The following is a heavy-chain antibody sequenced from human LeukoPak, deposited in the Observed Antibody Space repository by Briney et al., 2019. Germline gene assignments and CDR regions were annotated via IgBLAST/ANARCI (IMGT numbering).Heavy chain of an antibody. CDR2: IKSKTDGGTT. V-gene: IGHV3-15*01. D-gene: IGHD3-10*01. CDR1: GFTFSNAW. CDR3: TTDYGWFGELER. J-gene: IGHJ4*02. Sequence: GGSLRLSCAASGFTFSNAWMSWVRQAPGKGLEWVGRIKSKTDGGTTDYAAPVKGRFTISRDDSKNTLYLQMNSLKTEDTAVYYCTTDYGWFGELERWGQGTLVTVSS.